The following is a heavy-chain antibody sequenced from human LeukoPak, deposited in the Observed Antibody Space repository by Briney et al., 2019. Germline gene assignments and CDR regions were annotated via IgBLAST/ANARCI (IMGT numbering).Heavy chain of an antibody. J-gene: IGHJ5*02. V-gene: IGHV1-69*13. CDR1: GGTFSSYA. D-gene: IGHD5-18*01. Sequence: SVKVSCKASGGTFSSYAISWVRQAPGQGLEWMGGIIPIFGTANYAQKFQGRVTITADEPTSTAYMELSSLRSEDTAVYYCARDQGGYSYGYGNWFDPWGQGTLVTVSS. CDR2: IIPIFGTA. CDR3: ARDQGGYSYGYGNWFDP.